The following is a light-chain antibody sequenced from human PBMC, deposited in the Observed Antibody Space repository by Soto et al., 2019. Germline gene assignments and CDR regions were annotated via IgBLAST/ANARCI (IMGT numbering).Light chain of an antibody. CDR3: QTWDTGTVV. J-gene: IGLJ3*02. CDR1: SDHSNYA. Sequence: HLVLTQSPSASASLGASVRLTCTLSSDHSNYAIAWHQQQPEKGPRYLMKLNSNGSHNKVDGVPDRFSGSSSGAERYLTLSSLQSEDEANYYCQTWDTGTVVFGGGTQLTVL. V-gene: IGLV4-69*01. CDR2: LNSNGSH.